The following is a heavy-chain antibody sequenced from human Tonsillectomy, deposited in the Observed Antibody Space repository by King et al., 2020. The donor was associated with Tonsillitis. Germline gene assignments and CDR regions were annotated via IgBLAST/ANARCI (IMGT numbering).Heavy chain of an antibody. CDR2: TYYRSKWLN. V-gene: IGHV6-1*01. CDR1: GDSVSSNSDA. Sequence: VQLQQSGPGLVKPSQTLSLTCAISGDSVSSNSDAWNWIRQSPSRGLEWLGRTYYRSKWLNDYVVSVKSRITINSDTSKNQFSLQLNSVTPEDTAVYYCASAHYYDSSDWYFQHWGQGTLVTVSS. J-gene: IGHJ1*01. CDR3: ASAHYYDSSDWYFQH. D-gene: IGHD3-22*01.